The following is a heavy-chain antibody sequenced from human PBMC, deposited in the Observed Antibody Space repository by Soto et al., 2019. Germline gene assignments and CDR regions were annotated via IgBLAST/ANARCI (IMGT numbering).Heavy chain of an antibody. D-gene: IGHD2-21*02. CDR3: ARDLWVFWGGDCYPLDV. CDR1: GGSISSYY. J-gene: IGHJ6*03. Sequence: SETLSLTCTVSGGSISSYYWSWIRQPPGKGPDWIGYMYNTGSTIYNPSLKSRVTISVDTSKNQFSLKLNSVTAADTAVYYCARDLWVFWGGDCYPLDVGGKGP. V-gene: IGHV4-59*01. CDR2: MYNTGST.